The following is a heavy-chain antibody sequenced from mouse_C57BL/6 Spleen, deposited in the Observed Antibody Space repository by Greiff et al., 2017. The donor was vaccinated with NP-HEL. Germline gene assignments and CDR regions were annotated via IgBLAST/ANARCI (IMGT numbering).Heavy chain of an antibody. D-gene: IGHD1-1*01. CDR1: GFTFSDYY. CDR2: INYDGSST. V-gene: IGHV5-16*01. CDR3: ARGGFYYSRAMDY. Sequence: EVHLVESEGGLVQPGRSMKLSCTASGFTFSDYYMAWVRQVPEKGLEWVANINYDGSSTYYLDSLKSRFIISRDNAKNILYLQMSSLKSEDTATYYCARGGFYYSRAMDYWGQGTSVTVSS. J-gene: IGHJ4*01.